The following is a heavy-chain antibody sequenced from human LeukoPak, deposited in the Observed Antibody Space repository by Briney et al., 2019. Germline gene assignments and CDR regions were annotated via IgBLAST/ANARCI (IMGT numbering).Heavy chain of an antibody. Sequence: SETLSLTCAVYGGSFSGYYWSWIRQPPGKGLKWSGEINHSRSTNYNPSLKSRVTISVDTSKNQFSLKLSSVTAADTAVYYCARVAAPDYDSSGYYIDYWGQGTLVTVSS. CDR1: GGSFSGYY. D-gene: IGHD3-22*01. CDR2: INHSRST. V-gene: IGHV4-34*01. J-gene: IGHJ4*02. CDR3: ARVAAPDYDSSGYYIDY.